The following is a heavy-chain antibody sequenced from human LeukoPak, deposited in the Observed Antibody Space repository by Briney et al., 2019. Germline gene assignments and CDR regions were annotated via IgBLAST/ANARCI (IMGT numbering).Heavy chain of an antibody. CDR3: AGRDGYNSPEYYFDY. CDR2: ISSSSSYI. Sequence: GGSLRLSCAASGFTFSSYSMNWVRQAPGKGLEWVSSISSSSSYIYYADSVKGRFTISRDNAKNSLYLQMNSLRAEDTAVYYRAGRDGYNSPEYYFDYWGQGTLVTVSS. CDR1: GFTFSSYS. D-gene: IGHD5-24*01. J-gene: IGHJ4*02. V-gene: IGHV3-21*01.